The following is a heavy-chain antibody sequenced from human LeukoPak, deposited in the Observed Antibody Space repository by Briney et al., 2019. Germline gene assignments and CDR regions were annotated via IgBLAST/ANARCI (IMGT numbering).Heavy chain of an antibody. CDR2: IGGSGDNT. V-gene: IGHV3-23*01. D-gene: IGHD2-15*01. J-gene: IGHJ4*02. CDR1: GFTFSSYA. Sequence: PGGSLRLSCAASGFTFSSYAMSWVRQAPGKGLEWVAVIGGSGDNTNDADSMKGRFTISRDNSKNTSYLQMDSLRVDDTAVYYCAKHIYCGGGSCYHFDYWGQGTLVTVSS. CDR3: AKHIYCGGGSCYHFDY.